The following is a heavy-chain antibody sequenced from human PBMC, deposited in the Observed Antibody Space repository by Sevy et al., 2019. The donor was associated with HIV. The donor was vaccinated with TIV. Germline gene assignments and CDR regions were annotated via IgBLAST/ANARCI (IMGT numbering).Heavy chain of an antibody. D-gene: IGHD3-3*01. CDR1: GYTFTSYG. CDR3: ARVGYDFWSGYSRGAAFDI. J-gene: IGHJ3*02. CDR2: ISAYNGNT. Sequence: ASVKVSCKASGYTFTSYGISWVRQAPRQGLEWMGWISAYNGNTNYAQKLRGRVTMTTDTSTSTAYMELRSLRSDDTAVYYCARVGYDFWSGYSRGAAFDIWGQGTMVTVSS. V-gene: IGHV1-18*01.